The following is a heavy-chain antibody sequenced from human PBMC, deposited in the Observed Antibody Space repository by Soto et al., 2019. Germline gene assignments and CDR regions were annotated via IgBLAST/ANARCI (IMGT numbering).Heavy chain of an antibody. CDR2: INHSGST. D-gene: IGHD3-10*01. J-gene: IGHJ6*03. V-gene: IGHV4-34*01. CDR1: GGSFSGYY. CDR3: ARGRLRVVRGVISNYYYYYMDV. Sequence: SETLSLTCAVYGGSFSGYYWSWIRQPPGKGLEWIGEINHSGSTNYNPSLKSRVTISVDTSKNQFSLKLSSVTAADTAVYYCARGRLRVVRGVISNYYYYYMDVWGKGTTVTVSS.